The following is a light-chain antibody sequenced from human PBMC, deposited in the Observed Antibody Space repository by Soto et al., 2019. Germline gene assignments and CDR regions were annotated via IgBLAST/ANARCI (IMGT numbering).Light chain of an antibody. CDR1: SSDIGSYNL. CDR2: EAT. J-gene: IGLJ3*02. CDR3: CPYARSSTWV. V-gene: IGLV2-23*01. Sequence: QSVPTQPASVSGSPGQSITISCTGTSSDIGSYNLVSWYQQHPGKAPKLMIYEATKRPSGVSNRFSGSKSGNTASLTISGLQAEDEADYYCCPYARSSTWVFGGGTKLTVL.